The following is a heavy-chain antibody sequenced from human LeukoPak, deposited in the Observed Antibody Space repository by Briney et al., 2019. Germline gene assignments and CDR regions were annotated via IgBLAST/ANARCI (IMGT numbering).Heavy chain of an antibody. CDR3: ARASYSYDISGWVPFDY. D-gene: IGHD3-22*01. V-gene: IGHV4-39*07. CDR2: IYYSGST. Sequence: SETLSLTCTVSGGSISSSSYYWGWIRQPPGKGLEWIGSIYYSGSTYYNPSLKSRVTISVDTSKNQFSLRLSSVTAADTAVYYCARASYSYDISGWVPFDYWGQGTLVTVSS. CDR1: GGSISSSSYY. J-gene: IGHJ4*02.